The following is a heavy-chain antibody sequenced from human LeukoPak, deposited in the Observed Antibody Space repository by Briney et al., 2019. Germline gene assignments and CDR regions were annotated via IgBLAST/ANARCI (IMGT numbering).Heavy chain of an antibody. J-gene: IGHJ4*02. CDR1: GFTSSTYW. Sequence: PGGSLRLSCAASGFTSSTYWMHWVRQAPGKRLVWVSRINSDGSTTNYADSVKGRFSISRDNAKKTLYLQMNSLRAEDTAVYYCARELPFDYWGQGTLVTVSS. CDR2: INSDGSTT. D-gene: IGHD1-26*01. CDR3: ARELPFDY. V-gene: IGHV3-74*01.